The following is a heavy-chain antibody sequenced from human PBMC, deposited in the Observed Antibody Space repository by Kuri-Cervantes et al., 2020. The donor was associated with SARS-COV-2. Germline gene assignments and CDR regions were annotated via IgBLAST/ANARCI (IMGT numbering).Heavy chain of an antibody. Sequence: GSLRLSCAVSGYSISSGYYWGWIRQPPGKGLEWIGSTYHSGSTYYNPSLKSRVTISVDTSKNQFSLKLSSVTAADTAVYYCARDRDGDNENDYWGQGTLVTVSS. CDR3: ARDRDGDNENDY. D-gene: IGHD4/OR15-4a*01. CDR2: TYHSGST. CDR1: GYSISSGYY. J-gene: IGHJ4*02. V-gene: IGHV4-38-2*02.